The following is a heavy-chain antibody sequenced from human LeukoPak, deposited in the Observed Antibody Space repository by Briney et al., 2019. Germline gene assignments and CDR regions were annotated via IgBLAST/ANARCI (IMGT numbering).Heavy chain of an antibody. CDR1: GFTFHHYA. V-gene: IGHV3-9*01. Sequence: GGSLRLSCAASGFTFHHYAIHWVRQVPGKGLEWVSGISWNSGSIGYVDSVKGRFTISRDNAKNSVYLQMNSLRSDDTAVYYCARSQRITMVRGVIIYDYWGQGTLVTVSS. CDR3: ARSQRITMVRGVIIYDY. D-gene: IGHD3-10*01. CDR2: ISWNSGSI. J-gene: IGHJ4*02.